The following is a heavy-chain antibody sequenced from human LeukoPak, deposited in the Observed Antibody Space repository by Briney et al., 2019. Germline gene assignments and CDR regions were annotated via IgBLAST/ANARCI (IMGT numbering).Heavy chain of an antibody. CDR3: AKDFQGRWTIDY. Sequence: GGSLRLSCAASGFTFSSNAIHWFRQVPGEGLEWVAMILSDGNNDYYADSVKSRFTISRDNSKNTLYLQMNSLRPEDTAVYYCAKDFQGRWTIDYWGQGTLVTVSP. V-gene: IGHV3-30*18. CDR1: GFTFSSNA. J-gene: IGHJ4*02. CDR2: ILSDGNND. D-gene: IGHD3/OR15-3a*01.